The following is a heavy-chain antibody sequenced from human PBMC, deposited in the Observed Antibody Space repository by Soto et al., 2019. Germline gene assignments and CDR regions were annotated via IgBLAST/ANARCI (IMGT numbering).Heavy chain of an antibody. D-gene: IGHD1-26*01. CDR2: INSDGSST. Sequence: GGSMRLSCAASGFTFSSYWMHWVRQAPGKGLVWVSRINSDGSSTSYADSVKGRFTISRDNSKNTLNLQMNSLRAEDTAVYYCAKDLGGSYRYFDYWGQGTLVTVSS. V-gene: IGHV3-74*01. CDR1: GFTFSSYW. J-gene: IGHJ4*02. CDR3: AKDLGGSYRYFDY.